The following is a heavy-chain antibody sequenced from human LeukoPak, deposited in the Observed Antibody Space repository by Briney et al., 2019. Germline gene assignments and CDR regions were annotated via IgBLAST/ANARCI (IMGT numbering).Heavy chain of an antibody. CDR2: ISYDGSNK. D-gene: IGHD2-8*01. CDR1: GFTFSSYG. CDR3: AKVSTNGDPIDY. V-gene: IGHV3-30*18. Sequence: GGSLRLSCAASGFTFSSYGMHWVRQAPGKGLEWVAVISYDGSNKYYADSVKGRFTISRDNSKNTLYLQMNSLRAEDTAVYYCAKVSTNGDPIDYWGQGTLVTVSS. J-gene: IGHJ4*02.